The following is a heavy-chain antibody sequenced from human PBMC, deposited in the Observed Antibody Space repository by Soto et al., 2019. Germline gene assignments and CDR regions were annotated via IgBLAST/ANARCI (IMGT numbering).Heavy chain of an antibody. CDR1: GFTFSGYA. D-gene: IGHD6-6*01. CDR2: ITGTGGKT. V-gene: IGHV3-23*01. J-gene: IGHJ6*02. Sequence: PGGSLRLSCAASGFTFSGYAMRWVRQAPGKGLEWVSTITGTGGKTYYAGSVKGRFTISRDNSKNTMYLQINSLTAEDTAVYYCAKDLHTSSYEWRYYFGMDVWGQGTTVTVSS. CDR3: AKDLHTSSYEWRYYFGMDV.